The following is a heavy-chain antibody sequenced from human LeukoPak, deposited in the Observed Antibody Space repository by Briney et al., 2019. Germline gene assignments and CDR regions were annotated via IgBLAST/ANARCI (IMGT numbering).Heavy chain of an antibody. J-gene: IGHJ4*02. CDR2: ISYDGSNK. Sequence: GGSLRLSCAASGFTFSSYAVHWVRQAPGKGLEWVAVISYDGSNKYYADSVKGRFTISRDNSKNTLYLQMNSLRAEDTAVYYCARDGPSPGSKFDYWGQGTLVTVSS. CDR1: GFTFSSYA. CDR3: ARDGPSPGSKFDY. D-gene: IGHD1-1*01. V-gene: IGHV3-30-3*01.